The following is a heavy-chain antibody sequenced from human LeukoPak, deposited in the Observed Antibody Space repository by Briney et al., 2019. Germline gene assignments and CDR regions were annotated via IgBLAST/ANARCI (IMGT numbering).Heavy chain of an antibody. Sequence: GGSLRLSCAASGFTFSSYSMNWVRQAPGKGLEWVSYISSSSSTIYYADSVKGRFTISRDNAKNSLYLQMNSLRAEDTAVYYCARDQVTVTTAGRGLNYWGQGTLVTVSS. CDR2: ISSSSSTI. CDR1: GFTFSSYS. V-gene: IGHV3-48*01. CDR3: ARDQVTVTTAGRGLNY. J-gene: IGHJ4*02. D-gene: IGHD4-17*01.